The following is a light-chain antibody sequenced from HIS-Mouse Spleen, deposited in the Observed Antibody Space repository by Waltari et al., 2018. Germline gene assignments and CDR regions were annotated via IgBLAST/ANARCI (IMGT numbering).Light chain of an antibody. CDR1: SSNIGSHP. Sequence: QSVLTQPPSASGTPGQRVTISCSGSSSNIGSHPANWYQQLPGTAPKLLIYSNNQRPSGVPDRFSGSKSGTSASLAISGLQSEDEADYYCAAWDDSLNGPVFGGGTKLTVL. CDR2: SNN. V-gene: IGLV1-44*01. CDR3: AAWDDSLNGPV. J-gene: IGLJ2*01.